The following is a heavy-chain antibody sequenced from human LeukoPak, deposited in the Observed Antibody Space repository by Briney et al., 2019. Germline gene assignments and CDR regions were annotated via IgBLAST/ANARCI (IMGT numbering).Heavy chain of an antibody. CDR1: GYTFSDFY. V-gene: IGHV1-2*02. Sequence: ASVNVSCKASGYTFSDFYMNWVRQAPGQGLEWMGWINPNSGGTDYAQSFQGRVTMTRDTSISTAYMELSRLTSDDTAVYYCARVAAEYSGSYYGYWGQGTLVTVSS. CDR2: INPNSGGT. CDR3: ARVAAEYSGSYYGY. J-gene: IGHJ4*02. D-gene: IGHD1-26*01.